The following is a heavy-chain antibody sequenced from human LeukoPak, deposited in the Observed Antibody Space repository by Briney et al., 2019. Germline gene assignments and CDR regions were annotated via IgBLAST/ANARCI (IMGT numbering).Heavy chain of an antibody. D-gene: IGHD1-1*01. CDR1: GFTFSSYA. CDR3: ARGERGYYYYYYYMDV. Sequence: PGRSLRLSCAASGFTFSSYAMHWVRQAPGKGLEWVAVISYDGSNKYYADSVKGRFTISRDNSKNTLYLQMNSLRAEDTAVYYCARGERGYYYYYYYMDVWGKGTTVTISS. V-gene: IGHV3-30*04. J-gene: IGHJ6*03. CDR2: ISYDGSNK.